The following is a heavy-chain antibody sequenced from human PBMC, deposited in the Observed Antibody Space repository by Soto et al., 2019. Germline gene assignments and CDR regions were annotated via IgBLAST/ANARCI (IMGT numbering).Heavy chain of an antibody. CDR3: ARGYCSSTGCKQLGY. V-gene: IGHV4-34*01. CDR2: INHSGST. J-gene: IGHJ4*02. CDR1: GGSFSGYY. Sequence: SETLSLTCAVSGGSFSGYYYSWIRQPPGKGLEWIGEINHSGSTNYNPSLKSRVTMSVDTSKNQFSLKLSSVTAADTAVYYCARGYCSSTGCKQLGYWRQGTLVTVSS. D-gene: IGHD2-2*01.